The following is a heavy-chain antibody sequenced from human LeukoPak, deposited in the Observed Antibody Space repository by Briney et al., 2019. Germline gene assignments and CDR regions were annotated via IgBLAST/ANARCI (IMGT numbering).Heavy chain of an antibody. D-gene: IGHD2-2*01. CDR1: GYTFTSYY. Sequence: ASVKASCKASGYTFTSYYMHWGRQAPGQGLEWMGIINPSGGSTSYAQKFQGRATMTRDTSTSTVYMELSSLRSEDTAVYYCARDLNIVVVPAAMSTWFDPWGQGTLVTVSS. J-gene: IGHJ5*02. CDR2: INPSGGST. V-gene: IGHV1-46*03. CDR3: ARDLNIVVVPAAMSTWFDP.